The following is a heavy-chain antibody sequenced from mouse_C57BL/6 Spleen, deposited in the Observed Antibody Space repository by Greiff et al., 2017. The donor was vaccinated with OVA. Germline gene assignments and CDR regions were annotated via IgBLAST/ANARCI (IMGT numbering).Heavy chain of an antibody. J-gene: IGHJ3*01. D-gene: IGHD1-2*01. CDR3: ARGVRPYGLCAY. CDR1: GYTFTSYW. Sequence: QVQLQQPGAELVMPGASVKLSCKASGYTFTSYWMHWVKQRPGQGLEWIGEIDPSDSYTNYNQTFKGKSTFTVDTSSSTAYMKRSSLTSEDAAVYDCARGVRPYGLCAYWGQGTLVTVSA. CDR2: IDPSDSYT. V-gene: IGHV1-69*01.